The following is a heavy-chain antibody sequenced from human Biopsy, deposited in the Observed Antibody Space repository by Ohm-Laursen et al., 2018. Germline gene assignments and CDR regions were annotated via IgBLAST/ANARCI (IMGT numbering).Heavy chain of an antibody. CDR1: EGTFSNYG. J-gene: IGHJ1*01. CDR3: ATKLTGYFHH. Sequence: SVKVSCKAPEGTFSNYGVNWVRQAPGQGLEWLGGNIPILGTGNYAQKFQDRVTVAANTSTSTATMELRSLRSGDPALYYCATKLTGYFHHWGQGTLVTVSS. CDR2: NIPILGTG. V-gene: IGHV1-69*06. D-gene: IGHD3-9*01.